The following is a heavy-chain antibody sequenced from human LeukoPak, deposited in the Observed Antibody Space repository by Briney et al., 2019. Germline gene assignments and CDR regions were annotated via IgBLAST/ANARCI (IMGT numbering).Heavy chain of an antibody. CDR2: IIPIFGTA. J-gene: IGHJ4*02. CDR3: AGDFPDY. Sequence: GASVKVSCXASGGTFSIYAISWVRQAPGQGLEWMGRIIPIFGTANYAQKFQGRVTITTDESTSTAYMELSSLRSEDTAVYYCAGDFPDYWGQGTLVTVSS. CDR1: GGTFSIYA. V-gene: IGHV1-69*05.